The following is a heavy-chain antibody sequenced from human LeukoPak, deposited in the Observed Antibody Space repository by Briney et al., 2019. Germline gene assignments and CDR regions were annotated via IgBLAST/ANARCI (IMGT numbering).Heavy chain of an antibody. CDR2: ISPNSGGT. Sequence: ASVKVSCKASGYTFTAYYIHRVRQAPGQGLEWMGWISPNSGGTNYAQKFQDRVTMTRDTSINTASMELSRLRSDDTAVYYCARAMTAQESYFDYWGQGTLVTVSS. V-gene: IGHV1-2*02. D-gene: IGHD5-18*01. CDR1: GYTFTAYY. J-gene: IGHJ4*02. CDR3: ARAMTAQESYFDY.